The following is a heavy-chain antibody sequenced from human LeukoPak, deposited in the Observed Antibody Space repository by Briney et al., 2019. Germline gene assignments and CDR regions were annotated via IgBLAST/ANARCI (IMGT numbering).Heavy chain of an antibody. V-gene: IGHV3-21*01. CDR3: ARAKSGGWQWLVQAVYYFDY. D-gene: IGHD6-19*01. Sequence: GGSLRLSCAASGFTFSSYSMNWVRQAPGKGLEWVSTISSSSSDIYYADSVKGRFTISRDNAKNSLYLQMNSLRAEDTAVYYCARAKSGGWQWLVQAVYYFDYWGQGTLVTVSS. J-gene: IGHJ4*02. CDR2: ISSSSSDI. CDR1: GFTFSSYS.